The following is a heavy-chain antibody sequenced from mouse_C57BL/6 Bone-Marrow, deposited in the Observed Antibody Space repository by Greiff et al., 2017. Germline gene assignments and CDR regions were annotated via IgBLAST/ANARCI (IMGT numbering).Heavy chain of an antibody. CDR1: GFTFSSYG. J-gene: IGHJ3*01. Sequence: DVMLVESGGDLVKPGGSLKLSCAASGFTFSSYGMSWVRQTPDKRLEWVATISSGGSYTYYPDSVKGRFTISRDNAKNTLYLQMSSLKSEDTAMYYCARHCGSWFAYWGQGTLVTVSA. V-gene: IGHV5-6*02. D-gene: IGHD1-1*02. CDR3: ARHCGSWFAY. CDR2: ISSGGSYT.